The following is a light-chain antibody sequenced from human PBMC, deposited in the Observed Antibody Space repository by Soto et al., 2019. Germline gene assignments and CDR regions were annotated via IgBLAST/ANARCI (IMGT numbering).Light chain of an antibody. J-gene: IGLJ2*01. CDR1: SSDVGGYNY. CDR3: SSYTISSTVV. CDR2: DVS. Sequence: QSALTQPASVSGSPGQSITISCTGTSSDVGGYNYVSWYQQHPGKAPKLMIYDVSNRPSGVSNRFSGSKSANTASLTVSGLQAEDGADYYCSSYTISSTVVFGGGTKLTVL. V-gene: IGLV2-14*01.